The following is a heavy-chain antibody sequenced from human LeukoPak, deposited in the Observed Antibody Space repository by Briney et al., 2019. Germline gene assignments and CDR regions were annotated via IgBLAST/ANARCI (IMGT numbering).Heavy chain of an antibody. Sequence: SQTLSLTCTVSGASISSGSYYWSWIRQPAGKGLEWIGRIYTSGSTNYNPSLKSRVTISVDTSKNQFSLKLSSVTAADTAVHYCARMVRRLERLNIGGSRDSATIYYFDYWGQGTLVTVSS. CDR1: GASISSGSYY. V-gene: IGHV4-61*02. CDR2: IYTSGST. J-gene: IGHJ4*02. CDR3: ARMVRRLERLNIGGSRDSATIYYFDY. D-gene: IGHD1-1*01.